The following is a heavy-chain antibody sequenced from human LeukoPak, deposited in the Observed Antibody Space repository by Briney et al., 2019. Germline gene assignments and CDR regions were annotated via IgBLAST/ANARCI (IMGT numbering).Heavy chain of an antibody. CDR2: INPYSGGT. D-gene: IGHD6-19*01. Sequence: ASVKVSCKAAGYTVTHYYMHWVRQAPGQGLEWMGRINPYSGGTNYAQKFQGRVTMTRDTSISTAYMELSRLKSDDTAVYYCARDYSSGWYVYWGQGTLVTVSS. CDR1: GYTVTHYY. V-gene: IGHV1-2*06. J-gene: IGHJ4*02. CDR3: ARDYSSGWYVY.